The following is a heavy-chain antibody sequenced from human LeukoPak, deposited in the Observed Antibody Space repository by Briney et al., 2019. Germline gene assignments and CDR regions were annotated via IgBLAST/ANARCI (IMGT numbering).Heavy chain of an antibody. V-gene: IGHV4-38-2*02. Sequence: SETLSLTCTVSGYSISTGYYWDWIRQPPGKGLEWIGTFYHGGSTYYNPSLKSRVTISVDTSKNQFSLNLTSVTAADTAVYYCARVRGSSGSYEYYHYMDVWGKGTTVTISS. J-gene: IGHJ6*03. D-gene: IGHD1-26*01. CDR1: GYSISTGYY. CDR2: FYHGGST. CDR3: ARVRGSSGSYEYYHYMDV.